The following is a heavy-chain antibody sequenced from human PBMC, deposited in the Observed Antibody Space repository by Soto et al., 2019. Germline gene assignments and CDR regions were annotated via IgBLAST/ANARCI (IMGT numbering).Heavy chain of an antibody. Sequence: GESLKISCKGSGYSFTSYWISWVRQMPGKGLEWMGRIDPSDSYTNYSPSFQGHVTISADKSISTAYLQWSSLKASDTAMYYLARLPPPAARNYGDYGYSSYIGMDSWGQGPTVTVS. CDR1: GYSFTSYW. CDR3: ARLPPPAARNYGDYGYSSYIGMDS. J-gene: IGHJ6*02. D-gene: IGHD4-17*01. V-gene: IGHV5-10-1*01. CDR2: IDPSDSYT.